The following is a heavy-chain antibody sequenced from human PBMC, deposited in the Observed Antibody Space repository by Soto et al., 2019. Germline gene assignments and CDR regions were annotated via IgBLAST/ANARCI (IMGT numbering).Heavy chain of an antibody. J-gene: IGHJ5*02. Sequence: PSETLSLTCTVSGGSISSYYWSWIRQPPGKGLEWIGYIYYSGSTNYNPSLKSRVTISVDTSKNQFSLKLSSVTAADTAVYYCAREYSSGPPSAWGQGTLVTVSS. CDR1: GGSISSYY. D-gene: IGHD6-19*01. CDR2: IYYSGST. V-gene: IGHV4-59*01. CDR3: AREYSSGPPSA.